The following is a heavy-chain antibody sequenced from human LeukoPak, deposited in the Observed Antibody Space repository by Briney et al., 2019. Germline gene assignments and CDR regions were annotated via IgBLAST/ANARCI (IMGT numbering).Heavy chain of an antibody. Sequence: ASVEVSCKASGYTFTSYGISWVRQAPGQGLEWMGWISAYNGNTNYAQKLQGRVTMTTDTSTSTAYMELRSLRSDDTAVYYCATPGDYYDSSGYYYFQHWGQGTLVTVSS. CDR2: ISAYNGNT. V-gene: IGHV1-18*01. D-gene: IGHD3-22*01. CDR1: GYTFTSYG. CDR3: ATPGDYYDSSGYYYFQH. J-gene: IGHJ1*01.